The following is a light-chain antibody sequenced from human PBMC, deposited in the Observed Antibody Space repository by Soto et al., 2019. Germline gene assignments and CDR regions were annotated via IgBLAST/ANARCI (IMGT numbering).Light chain of an antibody. Sequence: EIVLTQSPGTLSLSPGERVTLSCRASQSVSSSYLAWYQQKPGQAPRLLIYDASSRATGIPDRFSGSGSGADFTLTISRLEPEHFAVYYCQHYGSSPETFGPGTKVEIK. CDR3: QHYGSSPET. CDR1: QSVSSSY. J-gene: IGKJ1*01. CDR2: DAS. V-gene: IGKV3-20*01.